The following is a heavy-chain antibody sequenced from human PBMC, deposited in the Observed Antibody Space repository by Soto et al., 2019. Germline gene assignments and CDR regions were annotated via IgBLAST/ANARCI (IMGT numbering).Heavy chain of an antibody. J-gene: IGHJ4*02. V-gene: IGHV1-18*01. CDR3: ARDGKVYCSGGSCYRIDY. CDR2: ISAYNGNT. D-gene: IGHD2-15*01. Sequence: ASVKVSCKASGYTFTSYGISWVRQAPGQGLEWMGWISAYNGNTNYAQKLQGRVTVTTDTSTSTAYMELRSLRSDDTAVCYCARDGKVYCSGGSCYRIDYWGQGTLVTVSS. CDR1: GYTFTSYG.